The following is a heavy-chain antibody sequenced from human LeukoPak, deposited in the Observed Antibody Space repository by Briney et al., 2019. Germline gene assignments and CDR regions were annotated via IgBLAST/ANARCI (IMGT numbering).Heavy chain of an antibody. J-gene: IGHJ4*02. Sequence: GGSLRLSCAASGFTFSSYSLNWVRQAPGKGLEWVSSISSSSDYIYYADSVKGRFTISRDNARNTVYLHMNSLRAEDTAVFYCARADQCPLDYWGQGTLVTVSS. CDR3: ARADQCPLDY. V-gene: IGHV3-21*01. D-gene: IGHD2-2*01. CDR2: ISSSSDYI. CDR1: GFTFSSYS.